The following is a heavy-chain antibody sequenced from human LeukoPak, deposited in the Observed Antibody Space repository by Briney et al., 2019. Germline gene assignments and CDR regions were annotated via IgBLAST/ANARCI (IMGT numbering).Heavy chain of an antibody. CDR3: ARGSKYCSSTSCYRNWFDP. CDR1: GFTFSIYA. D-gene: IGHD2-2*01. V-gene: IGHV3-30-3*01. J-gene: IGHJ5*02. Sequence: GGSLRLSCAASGFTFSIYALHWVRQAPGKGLEWVAIISYDGSNRYYADSVKGRFTISRDNSKNTLDLQMNSLRPEDTAVYYCARGSKYCSSTSCYRNWFDPWGQGTLVTVSS. CDR2: ISYDGSNR.